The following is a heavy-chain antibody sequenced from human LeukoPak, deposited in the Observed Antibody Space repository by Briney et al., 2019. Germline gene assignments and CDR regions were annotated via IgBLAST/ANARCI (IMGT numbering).Heavy chain of an antibody. D-gene: IGHD3-9*01. CDR1: GFTFRDYY. CDR3: AREIWDFDWLYMGGYFDY. J-gene: IGHJ4*02. V-gene: IGHV3-11*01. Sequence: KPGGSLRLSCAASGFTFRDYYMSWIRQAPGKGLEWVSYISSSGSTIYYADSVKGRFTISRDNAKNSPYLQMNSLRAEDTALYYCAREIWDFDWLYMGGYFDYWGQGTLVTVSS. CDR2: ISSSGSTI.